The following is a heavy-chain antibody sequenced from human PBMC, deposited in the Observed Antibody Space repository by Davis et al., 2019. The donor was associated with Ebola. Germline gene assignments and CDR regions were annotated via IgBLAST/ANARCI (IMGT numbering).Heavy chain of an antibody. CDR2: INPNSGGT. D-gene: IGHD3-10*01. Sequence: AASVKVSCKASGYTFTGYYMHWVRQAPGQGLEWMGWINPNSGGTNYAQKFQGWVTMTRDTSISTAYMELRSLRSEDTAVYYCAREVSYYGSGSYRPGYYYYYGMDVWGQGTTVTVSS. CDR3: AREVSYYGSGSYRPGYYYYYGMDV. CDR1: GYTFTGYY. J-gene: IGHJ6*02. V-gene: IGHV1-2*04.